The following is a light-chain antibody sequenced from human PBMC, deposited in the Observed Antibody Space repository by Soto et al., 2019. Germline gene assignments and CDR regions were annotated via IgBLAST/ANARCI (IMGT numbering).Light chain of an antibody. CDR3: SSYTSSSTLSTYV. J-gene: IGLJ1*01. CDR2: DVS. V-gene: IGLV2-14*03. Sequence: QSALTRPASVSGSPGQLITISCTGTSSDVGGYNYVSWYQHHPGKAPKLMIYDVSNRPSGVSNRFTGSKSGNTASLIISGLQAEDEADYYCSSYTSSSTLSTYVFGTGTKVTVL. CDR1: SSDVGGYNY.